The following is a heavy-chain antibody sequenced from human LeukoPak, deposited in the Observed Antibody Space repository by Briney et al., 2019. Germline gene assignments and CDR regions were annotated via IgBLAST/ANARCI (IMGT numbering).Heavy chain of an antibody. CDR2: IYYSGSSGST. CDR3: EWWKNGGDY. J-gene: IGHJ4*02. V-gene: IGHV4-59*01. Sequence: SETLSLTCSVTGGSISGYHRSWVRQPPGKGLEWIGYIYYSGSSGSTNYHHSLKSRLTISADTSPNQFSLSLSSVPAADTGVYYCEWWKNGGDYWGEGTLVSVSS. D-gene: IGHD2-15*01. CDR1: GGSISGYH.